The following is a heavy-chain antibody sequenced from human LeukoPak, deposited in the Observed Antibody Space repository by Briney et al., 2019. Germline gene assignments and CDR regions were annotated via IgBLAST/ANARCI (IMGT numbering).Heavy chain of an antibody. J-gene: IGHJ4*02. CDR1: GFTFRSYA. CDR2: ISGNGGST. Sequence: GGSLRLSCAASGFTFRSYAMSWVRQTPGKGLDWVSDISGNGGSTNYADSVKGRFTISRDNSKNTLYLQMNSLRAEDTAVYYCAKDITRVSGAGTRFDYWCQGTLVTVSS. D-gene: IGHD1-7*01. CDR3: AKDITRVSGAGTRFDY. V-gene: IGHV3-23*01.